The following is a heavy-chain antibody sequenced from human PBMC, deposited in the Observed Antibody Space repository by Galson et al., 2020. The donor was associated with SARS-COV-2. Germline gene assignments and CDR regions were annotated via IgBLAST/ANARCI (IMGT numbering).Heavy chain of an antibody. CDR1: GGPISSGDYY. J-gene: IGHJ6*02. D-gene: IGHD3-22*01. V-gene: IGHV4-30-4*01. CDR2: IYYTGST. CDR3: ARDATLVITTSPYYYYGMDV. Sequence: SETLSLTCTVSGGPISSGDYYWSWIRQPTGKGLEWIGYIYYTGSTYYNPSLKSRVTISVDTSKNQFSLKLSSVTAADTAVYYCARDATLVITTSPYYYYGMDVWSQGTSVTVSS.